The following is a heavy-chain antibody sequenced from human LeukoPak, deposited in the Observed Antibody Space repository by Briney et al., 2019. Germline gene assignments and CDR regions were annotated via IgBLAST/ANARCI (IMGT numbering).Heavy chain of an antibody. D-gene: IGHD4-11*01. V-gene: IGHV3-30*04. Sequence: AGGSLRLSCAASGFTFSSYSMSWVRKAPGKGLEWVAVISFDGKSKNHADSVKGRFTISRDKSTLFLDMNNLRVEDTALYYCARDVGKDTITTEIAYWGQGTLVTVSS. J-gene: IGHJ4*02. CDR3: ARDVGKDTITTEIAY. CDR2: ISFDGKSK. CDR1: GFTFSSYS.